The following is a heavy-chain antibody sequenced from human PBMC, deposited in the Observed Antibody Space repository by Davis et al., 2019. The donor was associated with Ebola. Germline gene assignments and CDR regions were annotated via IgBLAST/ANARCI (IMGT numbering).Heavy chain of an antibody. CDR3: AKEGSANRPDYYFYTGMDV. Sequence: GGSLRLSCAAAGFSFDAYAMYWVRQVQGKGLEWVSLISENGARTFYTDSVKGRFTISRDNSKGSMYLQMNSLRIEDTAIYYCAKEGSANRPDYYFYTGMDVWGQGTTVTVSS. V-gene: IGHV3-43*02. CDR2: ISENGART. CDR1: GFSFDAYA. J-gene: IGHJ6*02. D-gene: IGHD3-10*01.